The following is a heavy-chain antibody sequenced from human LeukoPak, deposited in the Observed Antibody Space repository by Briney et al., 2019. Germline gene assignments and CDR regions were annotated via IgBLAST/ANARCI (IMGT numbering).Heavy chain of an antibody. J-gene: IGHJ4*02. CDR3: ARDSGYDGIDY. Sequence: PGGSLRLSCAASGFTFSSYDMHWVRQATGKGLEWVSAIGTAGDTYYPGSVKGRFTISRENAKNPLYLQMNSLRAGDTAVYYCARDSGYDGIDYWGQGTLVTVSS. CDR1: GFTFSSYD. CDR2: IGTAGDT. V-gene: IGHV3-13*01. D-gene: IGHD5-12*01.